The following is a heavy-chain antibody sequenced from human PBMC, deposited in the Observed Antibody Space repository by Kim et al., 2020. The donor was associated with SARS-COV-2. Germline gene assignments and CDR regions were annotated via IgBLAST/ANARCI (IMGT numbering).Heavy chain of an antibody. V-gene: IGHV4-39*01. CDR1: GGSISSSSYY. J-gene: IGHJ4*02. CDR3: ARQDTMIVVVFDY. D-gene: IGHD3-22*01. Sequence: SETLSLICTVSGGSISSSSYYWGWIRQPPGKGLEWIGSIYYSGSTYYNPSLKSRVTISVDTSKNQFSLKLSSVTAADTAVYYCARQDTMIVVVFDYWGQGTLVTVSS. CDR2: IYYSGST.